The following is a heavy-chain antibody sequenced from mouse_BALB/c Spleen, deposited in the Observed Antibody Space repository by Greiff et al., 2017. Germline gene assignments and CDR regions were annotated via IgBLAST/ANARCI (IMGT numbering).Heavy chain of an antibody. J-gene: IGHJ3*01. CDR2: ISYSGST. D-gene: IGHD1-3*01. Sequence: EVQRVESGPSLVKPSQTLSLTCSVTGDSITSGYWNWIRKFPGNKLEYMGYISYSGSTYYNPSLKSRISITRDTSKNQYYLQLNSVTTEDTATYYCARERGSGNPFAYWGQGTLVTVSA. V-gene: IGHV3-8*02. CDR3: ARERGSGNPFAY. CDR1: GDSITSGY.